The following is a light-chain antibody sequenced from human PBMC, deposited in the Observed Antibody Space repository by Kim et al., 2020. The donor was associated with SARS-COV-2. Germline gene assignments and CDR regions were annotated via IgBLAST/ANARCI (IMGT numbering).Light chain of an antibody. CDR3: QQSHSASSLT. CDR2: AAS. CDR1: QSISNY. Sequence: DIQMTQSPSSLSASVGDRVTIACRASQSISNYLNWYQQKPGKAPNLLIYAASSLQGGVPSRFNGSGSGTDFTLTISSLQPEDFATYYCQQSHSASSLTFGGGTKVDIK. V-gene: IGKV1-39*01. J-gene: IGKJ4*01.